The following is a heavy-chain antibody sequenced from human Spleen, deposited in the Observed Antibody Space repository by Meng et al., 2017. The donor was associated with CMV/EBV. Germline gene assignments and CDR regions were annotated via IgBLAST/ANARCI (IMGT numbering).Heavy chain of an antibody. CDR3: AREIYYYDSTGFYLRWFDP. V-gene: IGHV1-69*05. CDR2: IIPIYVGA. J-gene: IGHJ5*02. D-gene: IGHD3-22*01. Sequence: WVRQAPGQGLEWMGGIIPIYVGANYAQKFQGSVTITMDEATSVDASTNTAYMEMTSLRSEDTAVYYCAREIYYYDSTGFYLRWFDPWGPGTLVTVSS.